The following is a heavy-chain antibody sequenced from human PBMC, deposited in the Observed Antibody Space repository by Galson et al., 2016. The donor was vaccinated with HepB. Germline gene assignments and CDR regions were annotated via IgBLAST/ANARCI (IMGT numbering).Heavy chain of an antibody. V-gene: IGHV1-69*06. Sequence: SVKVSCKASGGTFNSYIISWMRQAPGQGLEWMGGIITFLGTSNYARQFRGRVTFSADKSTSTAYMDLTSLRSADTALYFCSGTYSRGTGLSDYFHYWGQGTLVTVSS. CDR1: GGTFNSYI. CDR3: SGTYSRGTGLSDYFHY. J-gene: IGHJ4*02. D-gene: IGHD1-1*01. CDR2: IITFLGTS.